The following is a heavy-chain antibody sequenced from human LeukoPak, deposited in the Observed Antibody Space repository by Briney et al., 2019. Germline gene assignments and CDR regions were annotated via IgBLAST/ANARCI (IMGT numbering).Heavy chain of an antibody. J-gene: IGHJ6*02. V-gene: IGHV3-30*04. CDR1: GFTFDSYA. CDR3: AREQNYYGRGSPPRGYFYGMDV. CDR2: ISYDGSNK. Sequence: PGGSLRLSCAASGFTFDSYAIHWVRQAPGKGLEWVAVISYDGSNKYYADPVKGRFSISRDNSKNTLSLQMNSLRAEDTAVYYCAREQNYYGRGSPPRGYFYGMDVWGQGTTVTVSS. D-gene: IGHD3-10*01.